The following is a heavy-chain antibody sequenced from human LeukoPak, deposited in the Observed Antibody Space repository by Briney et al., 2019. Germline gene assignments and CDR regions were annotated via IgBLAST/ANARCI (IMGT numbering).Heavy chain of an antibody. CDR3: STDSPTGFDH. CDR1: GASIRSYY. J-gene: IGHJ4*02. D-gene: IGHD2-8*02. CDR2: IYHTGST. V-gene: IGHV4-59*01. Sequence: SETLSLTCTVSGASIRSYYWSWTRQTPGKGLEWIGYIYHTGSTKYNPSLKSRVTISIDTSKNHFSLTLTSVTAADTAMYYCSTDSPTGFDHWGQGALVTVSS.